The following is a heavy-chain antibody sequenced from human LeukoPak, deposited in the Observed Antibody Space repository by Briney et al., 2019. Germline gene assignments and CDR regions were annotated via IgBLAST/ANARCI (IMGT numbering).Heavy chain of an antibody. D-gene: IGHD3/OR15-3a*01. Sequence: GGSLRLSCAASGFTVSSKYMSWIRQAPGKGLEWVSVIYSGGTRYYADSVKGRFTISRDNSKNTVYLQMNSLRVEDTAIYYCARASWYGRWDCWGQGTLVTVSS. CDR2: IYSGGTR. CDR3: ARASWYGRWDC. J-gene: IGHJ4*02. CDR1: GFTVSSKY. V-gene: IGHV3-66*02.